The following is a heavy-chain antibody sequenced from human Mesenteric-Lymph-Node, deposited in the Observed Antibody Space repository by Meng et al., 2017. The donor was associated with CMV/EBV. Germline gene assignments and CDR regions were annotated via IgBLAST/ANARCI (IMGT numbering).Heavy chain of an antibody. J-gene: IGHJ4*02. Sequence: GGSLRLSCAASGFTFSRYGMEWVRQAPGKGLEWVAFIRYDGSNKYYADSVKGRFTISRDNSKDTLYLQMNSLRAEDTAVYYCAKDDKMAATAFDFWGQGTLVTVSS. CDR1: GFTFSRYG. CDR3: AKDDKMAATAFDF. D-gene: IGHD6-13*01. V-gene: IGHV3-30*02. CDR2: IRYDGSNK.